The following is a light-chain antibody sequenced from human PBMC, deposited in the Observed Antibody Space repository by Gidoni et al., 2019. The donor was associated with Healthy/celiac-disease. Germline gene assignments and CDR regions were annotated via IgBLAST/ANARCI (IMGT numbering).Light chain of an antibody. CDR2: EVS. Sequence: QSALPQPASVSRSPGQSITISCTGTSSAVGGYNYVSWYQQHPGKAPKLMIYEVSNRPSGVSNLFSGSKSGNTASLTISGLQAEDEADYYCSSYTSSSTRVFGGGTKLTVL. V-gene: IGLV2-14*01. CDR1: SSAVGGYNY. CDR3: SSYTSSSTRV. J-gene: IGLJ2*01.